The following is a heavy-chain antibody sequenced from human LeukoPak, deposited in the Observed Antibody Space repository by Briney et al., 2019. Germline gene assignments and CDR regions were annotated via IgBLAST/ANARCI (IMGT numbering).Heavy chain of an antibody. D-gene: IGHD1-26*01. Sequence: ASVKVSCKASGYTFTSYGISWVRQAPGRGLEWMGWISAYNGNTNYAQKLQGRVTMTTDTSTSTAYMELRSLRSDDTAVYYCARDDGVVGATMGLFDYWGQGTLVTVSS. CDR1: GYTFTSYG. V-gene: IGHV1-18*01. CDR2: ISAYNGNT. J-gene: IGHJ4*02. CDR3: ARDDGVVGATMGLFDY.